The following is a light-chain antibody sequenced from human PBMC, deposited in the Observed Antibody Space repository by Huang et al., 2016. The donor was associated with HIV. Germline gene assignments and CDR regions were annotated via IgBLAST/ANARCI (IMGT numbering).Light chain of an antibody. CDR3: QQRSNWPVT. CDR2: DAS. J-gene: IGKJ3*01. Sequence: EIVLTQSPATLSLSPGERATLACRASQSVSSYVAWYQQKPGQAPRLLMYDASNRASGIPARFSGSGSGTDFTLTISSLEPEDFAVYYCQQRSNWPVTFGPGTKVDIK. CDR1: QSVSSY. V-gene: IGKV3-11*01.